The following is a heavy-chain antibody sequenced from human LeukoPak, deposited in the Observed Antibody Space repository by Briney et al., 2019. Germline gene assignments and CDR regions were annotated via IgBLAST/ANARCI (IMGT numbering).Heavy chain of an antibody. J-gene: IGHJ5*02. V-gene: IGHV1-18*01. CDR3: ARDVGDIVTIPAAISVP. Sequence: ASVKVSCKASGYTFSSYGISWVRQALGQGLEWMGWISAYNGNTNYAQMLQGRVTMTTDTSTSTAYMEVRSLRSDDTAMYYCARDVGDIVTIPAAISVPWGQGTLVTVSS. CDR2: ISAYNGNT. CDR1: GYTFSSYG. D-gene: IGHD2-2*01.